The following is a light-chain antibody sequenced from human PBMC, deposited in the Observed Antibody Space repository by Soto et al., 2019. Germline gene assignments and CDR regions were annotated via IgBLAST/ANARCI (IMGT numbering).Light chain of an antibody. CDR2: AAS. CDR3: QQSYSTPRT. Sequence: DIQIAHSPSSLXXXAXXXVXXXCRASQSISSYLNWYQQKPGKAPKLLIYAASSLQSGVPSRFSGSGSGTDFTLTISSLQPEDFATYYCQQSYSTPRTFGQGTKVDIK. V-gene: IGKV1-39*01. CDR1: QSISSY. J-gene: IGKJ1*01.